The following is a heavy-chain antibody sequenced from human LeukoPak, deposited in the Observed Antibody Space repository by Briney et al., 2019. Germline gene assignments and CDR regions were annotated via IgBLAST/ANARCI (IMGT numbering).Heavy chain of an antibody. Sequence: GESLKISCKGSGYSFTSYWIGWVRQMPGKGLEWMGIIYPGDSDTRYSPSFQGQVTISADKSISTAYLQWSSLKASDTAMYYCARASLGTPSDVDIVAMPFFDYWGQGTLVTVSS. J-gene: IGHJ4*02. D-gene: IGHD5-12*01. CDR2: IYPGDSDT. CDR3: ARASLGTPSDVDIVAMPFFDY. V-gene: IGHV5-51*01. CDR1: GYSFTSYW.